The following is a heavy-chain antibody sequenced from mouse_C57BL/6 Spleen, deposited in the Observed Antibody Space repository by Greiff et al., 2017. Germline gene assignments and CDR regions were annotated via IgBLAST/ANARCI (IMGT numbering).Heavy chain of an antibody. CDR2: IHPNSGST. V-gene: IGHV1-64*01. J-gene: IGHJ2*01. CDR3: ARSRDYIDY. CDR1: GYTFTSYW. Sequence: VQLQPGAELVKPGASVKLSCKASGYTFTSYWMHWVKQRPGQGLEWIGMIHPNSGSTNYNEKFKSKATLTVDKSSSTAYMQLSSLTSEDSAVYYCARSRDYIDYWGQGTTLTVSS.